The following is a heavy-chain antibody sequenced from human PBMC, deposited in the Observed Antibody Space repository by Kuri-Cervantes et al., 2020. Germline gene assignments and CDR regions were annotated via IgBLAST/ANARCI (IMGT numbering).Heavy chain of an antibody. CDR1: GFTFSSDR. J-gene: IGHJ6*02. Sequence: GGSLRLSCAPSGFTFSSDRMNWVRQAPGKGLEWVSYVSSSSSTIYYADSGKGRFTISRDNAKNSLYLQMNSLRAEDTAVYYCTRDPGDFWSGYYPDYGMDVWGQGPTVTVSS. D-gene: IGHD3-3*01. CDR2: VSSSSSTI. V-gene: IGHV3-48*01. CDR3: TRDPGDFWSGYYPDYGMDV.